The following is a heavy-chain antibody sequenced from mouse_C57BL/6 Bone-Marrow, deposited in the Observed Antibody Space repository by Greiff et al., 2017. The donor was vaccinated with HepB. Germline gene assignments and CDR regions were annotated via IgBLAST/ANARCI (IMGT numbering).Heavy chain of an antibody. CDR1: GFNIKNTY. Sequence: VQLQQSVAELVRPGASVKLSCTASGFNIKNTYMHWVKQRPEQGLEWIGRIDPANGNTKYAPKFQGKATLTADSSSNTAYLQLSSLTSEDTAIEYCPRAAIDSAGYGARDYWGQGTSVTVSS. D-gene: IGHD3-2*02. V-gene: IGHV14-3*01. J-gene: IGHJ4*01. CDR2: IDPANGNT. CDR3: PRAAIDSAGYGARDY.